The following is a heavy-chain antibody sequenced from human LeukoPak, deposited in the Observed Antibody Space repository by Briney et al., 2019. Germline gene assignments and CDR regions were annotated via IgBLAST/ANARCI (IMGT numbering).Heavy chain of an antibody. CDR1: GYSFTSYW. CDR3: ARHGLLGEQYYYYGMDV. V-gene: IGHV5-51*01. CDR2: IYPGDSDT. Sequence: GESLKISCKGSGYSFTSYWIGWVRQMPGKGLEWMGIIYPGDSDTRYSPSFQGQVTISADKSISTAYPQWSSLKASDTAMYYCARHGLLGEQYYYYGMDVWGQGTTVTVSS. D-gene: IGHD3-10*01. J-gene: IGHJ6*02.